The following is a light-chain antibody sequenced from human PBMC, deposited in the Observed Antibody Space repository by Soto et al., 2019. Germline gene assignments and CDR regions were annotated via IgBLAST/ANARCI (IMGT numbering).Light chain of an antibody. Sequence: IQKTQYPSSLSASLGDRVTITCRASENIGNYLNWYQHKPGKAPKLXXYATSTLQSGVPASISSSGSWTEYTLTISSRQAADFASYYCQESYSTPAVSFGEGTKVDIK. V-gene: IGKV1-39*01. J-gene: IGKJ4*01. CDR1: ENIGNY. CDR2: ATS. CDR3: QESYSTPAVS.